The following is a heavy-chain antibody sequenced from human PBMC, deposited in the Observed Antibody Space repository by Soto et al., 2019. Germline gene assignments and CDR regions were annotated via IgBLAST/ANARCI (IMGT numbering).Heavy chain of an antibody. J-gene: IGHJ4*02. V-gene: IGHV3-21*01. Sequence: GGSLRLSCAVSGFTFSSYSMNWVRQAPGKGLEWVSSISSGNSYIYYADSVRGRFTVSRDNAKSSLYLQMNSLRAEDTAVYYCATQMDYNILTGYRPFDYWGQGTLVTVSS. D-gene: IGHD3-9*01. CDR3: ATQMDYNILTGYRPFDY. CDR2: ISSGNSYI. CDR1: GFTFSSYS.